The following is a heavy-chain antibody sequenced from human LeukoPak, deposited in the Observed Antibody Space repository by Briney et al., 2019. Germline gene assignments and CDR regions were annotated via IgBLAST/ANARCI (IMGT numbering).Heavy chain of an antibody. Sequence: GGSLRLSCAASGFNFNLFWMTWVRQAPGKGLQWVANIRQDGSEKYYVDSVKGRFTISRDNSKHTLFLQMNSLRADDTAVYYCARDRGNGAVAGTGFDYWGQGTLVTVFS. D-gene: IGHD6-19*01. CDR3: ARDRGNGAVAGTGFDY. CDR1: GFNFNLFW. CDR2: IRQDGSEK. V-gene: IGHV3-7*01. J-gene: IGHJ4*02.